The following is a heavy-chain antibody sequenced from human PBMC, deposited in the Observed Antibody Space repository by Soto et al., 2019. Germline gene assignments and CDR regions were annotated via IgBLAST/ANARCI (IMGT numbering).Heavy chain of an antibody. CDR3: AKGAGPSDAFDI. V-gene: IGHV3-30*18. Sequence: GGSLRLSCAASGFTFSSYGMHWVRQAPGKGLEWVAVISYDGSNKYYADSVKGRFTISRDNSKNTLYLQMNSLRAEDTAVYYCAKGAGPSDAFDIWGQGTMVTVSS. J-gene: IGHJ3*02. CDR2: ISYDGSNK. CDR1: GFTFSSYG. D-gene: IGHD6-19*01.